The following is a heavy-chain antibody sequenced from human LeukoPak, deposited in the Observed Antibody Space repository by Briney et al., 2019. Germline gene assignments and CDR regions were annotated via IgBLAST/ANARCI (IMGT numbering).Heavy chain of an antibody. D-gene: IGHD3-22*01. Sequence: SETLSLTCTVSGGSISSYYWSWIRQPPGKGLEWIGYIYYSGSTNYNPSLKSRVTISVDTSKNQFSLKLSSVTAADTAVYYCARGLVVVTMTSSIMDVWGQGTTVTVSS. CDR3: ARGLVVVTMTSSIMDV. CDR1: GGSISSYY. J-gene: IGHJ6*02. V-gene: IGHV4-59*01. CDR2: IYYSGST.